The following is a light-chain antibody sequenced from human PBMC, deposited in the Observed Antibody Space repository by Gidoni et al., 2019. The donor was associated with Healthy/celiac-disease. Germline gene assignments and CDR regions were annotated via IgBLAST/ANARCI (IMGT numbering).Light chain of an antibody. V-gene: IGKV1-8*01. CDR2: AAS. CDR3: QQNYSYPRT. CDR1: HGISSY. J-gene: IGKJ1*01. Sequence: AIRMTQSPSSFSASTGDSVTITCRARHGISSYLAWYQQKPGKAPKLLIYAASTLQSGVPSRFSGSGSGTDFTLTISCLQSEDFATYYCQQNYSYPRTFGQGTKVEIK.